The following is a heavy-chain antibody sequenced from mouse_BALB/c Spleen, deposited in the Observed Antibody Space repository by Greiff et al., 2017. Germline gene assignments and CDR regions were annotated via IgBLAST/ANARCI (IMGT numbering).Heavy chain of an antibody. J-gene: IGHJ2*01. D-gene: IGHD1-1*01. CDR1: GDSITSGY. Sequence: EVHLVESGPSLVKPSQTLSLTCSVTGDSITSGYWNWIRKFPGNKLEYMGYISYSGSTYYNPSLKSRISITRDTSTNQYYLQLNSVTTEDTATYYCARCVTTVDYFDYWGQGTTLTVSS. V-gene: IGHV3-8*02. CDR2: ISYSGST. CDR3: ARCVTTVDYFDY.